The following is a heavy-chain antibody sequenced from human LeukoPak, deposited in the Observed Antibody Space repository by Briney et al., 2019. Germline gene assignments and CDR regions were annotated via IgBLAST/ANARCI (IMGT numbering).Heavy chain of an antibody. CDR1: GFTFTNYW. V-gene: IGHV3-7*03. Sequence: PGGSLRLSCVASGFTFTNYWMIWVRQAPGKGLEWVANIKQDEREKGYADSVKGRFTISRDNAKNSVYLQMNSLRVEDTAVYYCAKDAQLRSRWFDPWGQGTLVTVSS. CDR2: IKQDEREK. J-gene: IGHJ5*02. CDR3: AKDAQLRSRWFDP. D-gene: IGHD2/OR15-2a*01.